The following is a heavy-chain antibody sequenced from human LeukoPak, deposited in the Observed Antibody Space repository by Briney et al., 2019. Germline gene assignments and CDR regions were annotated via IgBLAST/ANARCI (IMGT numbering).Heavy chain of an antibody. J-gene: IGHJ4*02. D-gene: IGHD1-1*01. Sequence: SETLSLTCTVSGGSLSSRSHYWGWIRQPPGQGLEWIGSLSNSGNTYYNPSFKSRVTISVDTSKNEFSLKLSSVTAADTAVYYCVRWTAGTTEDSWGQGTLVTVSS. CDR3: VRWTAGTTEDS. CDR1: GGSLSSRSHY. CDR2: LSNSGNT. V-gene: IGHV4-39*01.